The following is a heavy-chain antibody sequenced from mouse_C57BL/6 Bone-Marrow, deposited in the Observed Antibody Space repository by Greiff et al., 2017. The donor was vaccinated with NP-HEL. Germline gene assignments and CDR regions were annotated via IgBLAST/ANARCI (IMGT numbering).Heavy chain of an antibody. CDR3: ARATDYDYDGAMDY. CDR1: GYTFTDYY. V-gene: IGHV1-26*01. J-gene: IGHJ4*01. Sequence: EVQLQQSGPELVKPGASVKISCKASGYTFTDYYVNWVKQSHGKSLEWIGDINPNNGGTSYNQKFKGKATLTVDKSSSTAYMELRSLTSEDSAAYYCARATDYDYDGAMDYWGQGTSVTVSS. CDR2: INPNNGGT. D-gene: IGHD2-4*01.